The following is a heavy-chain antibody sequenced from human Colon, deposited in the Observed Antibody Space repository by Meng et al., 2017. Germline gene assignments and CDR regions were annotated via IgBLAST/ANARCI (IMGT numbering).Heavy chain of an antibody. CDR1: GGPFTYFA. V-gene: IGHV1-69*06. CDR2: IIPIFGTP. Sequence: QVQLVESGAEVKKPGSSVKVSCKASGGPFTYFAFSWVRQAPGQGLEWMGGIIPIFGTPHYAQKFHGRVTITADKSTNTAYMELSSLRSEDTAVYYCARWDNSGYYFDYWGQGTLVTVSS. J-gene: IGHJ4*02. D-gene: IGHD3-22*01. CDR3: ARWDNSGYYFDY.